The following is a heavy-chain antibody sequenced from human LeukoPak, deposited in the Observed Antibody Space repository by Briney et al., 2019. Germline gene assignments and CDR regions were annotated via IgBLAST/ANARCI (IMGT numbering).Heavy chain of an antibody. J-gene: IGHJ6*01. Sequence: DSVKGRFTISRDNCKNTLYLQMNSLRAEDTVVYYCARDLEEYYYYYGMDVWGQGTTVTVSS. CDR3: ARDLEEYYYYYGMDV. D-gene: IGHD1-1*01. V-gene: IGHV3-30*01.